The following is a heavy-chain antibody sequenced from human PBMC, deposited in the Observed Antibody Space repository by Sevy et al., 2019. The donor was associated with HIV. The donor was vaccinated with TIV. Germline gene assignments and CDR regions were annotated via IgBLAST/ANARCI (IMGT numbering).Heavy chain of an antibody. Sequence: GGSLRLSCAASGFTFDDYAMHWVRQAPGKGLEWVSGISWNSGSIGYADSVKGRFTIYRDNAKNSLYLQMNSLRAEDTALYYCAKVDRATSCSGASGYSNDAFDIWGQGTMVTVSS. V-gene: IGHV3-9*01. CDR3: AKVDRATSCSGASGYSNDAFDI. CDR1: GFTFDDYA. D-gene: IGHD2-15*01. J-gene: IGHJ3*02. CDR2: ISWNSGSI.